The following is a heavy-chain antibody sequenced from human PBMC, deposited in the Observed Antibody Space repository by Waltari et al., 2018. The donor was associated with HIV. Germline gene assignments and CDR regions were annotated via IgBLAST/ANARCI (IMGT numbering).Heavy chain of an antibody. CDR2: ISGSGGST. D-gene: IGHD5-12*01. CDR1: GLAFRSYA. Sequence: EVQLVESGGGLVQPGGSLRLTCAASGLAFRSYAMSWVRQAPGKGLEWVSAISGSGGSTYYADSVKGRFTISRDNSKNTLYLQMNSLRAEDTAVYYCAKERRGYSGYDFDYWGQGTLVTVSS. J-gene: IGHJ4*02. CDR3: AKERRGYSGYDFDY. V-gene: IGHV3-23*04.